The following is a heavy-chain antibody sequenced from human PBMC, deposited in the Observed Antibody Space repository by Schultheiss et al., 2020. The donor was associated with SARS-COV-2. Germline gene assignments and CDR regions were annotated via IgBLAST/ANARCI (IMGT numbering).Heavy chain of an antibody. CDR1: GFTFSSYW. V-gene: IGHV3-53*04. Sequence: GSLRLSCAASGFTFSSYWIHWVRQAPGKGLVWVSVIYSGGSTYYADSVKGRFTISRHNSKNTLYLQMNSLRAEDTAVYYCARLGPYYDFWSGYGGFDPWGQGTLVTVSS. D-gene: IGHD3-3*01. CDR3: ARLGPYYDFWSGYGGFDP. CDR2: IYSGGST. J-gene: IGHJ5*02.